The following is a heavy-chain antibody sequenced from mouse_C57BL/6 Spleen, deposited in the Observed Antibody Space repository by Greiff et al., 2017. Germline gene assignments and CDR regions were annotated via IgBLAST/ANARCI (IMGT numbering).Heavy chain of an antibody. CDR3: ARKDYGSSYGYYAMDY. D-gene: IGHD1-1*01. CDR1: GFSLTSYG. J-gene: IGHJ4*01. CDR2: IWSGGST. Sequence: QVQLQQSGPGLVQPSQSLSITRTVSGFSLTSYGVHCVRQSPGKGLEWLGVIWSGGSTDYNAAFISRLSISKDNSKSQVFFKMNSLQADDTAIYYCARKDYGSSYGYYAMDYWGQGTSVTVSS. V-gene: IGHV2-2*01.